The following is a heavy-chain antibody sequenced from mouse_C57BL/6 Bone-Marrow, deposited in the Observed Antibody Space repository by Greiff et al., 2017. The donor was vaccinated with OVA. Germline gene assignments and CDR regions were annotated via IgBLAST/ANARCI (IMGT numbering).Heavy chain of an antibody. V-gene: IGHV2-2*01. Sequence: VKVVESGPGLVQPSQSLSITCTVSGFSLTSYGVHWVRQSPGKGLEWLGVIWSGGSTDYNAAFISRLSISKDNSKSQVFFKMNSLQADDTAIYYCARNYYGSSYGFDYWGQGTTLTVSS. CDR2: IWSGGST. CDR1: GFSLTSYG. J-gene: IGHJ2*01. D-gene: IGHD1-1*01. CDR3: ARNYYGSSYGFDY.